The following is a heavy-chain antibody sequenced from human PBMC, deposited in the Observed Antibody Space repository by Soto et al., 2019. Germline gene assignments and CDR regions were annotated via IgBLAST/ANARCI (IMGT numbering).Heavy chain of an antibody. CDR2: ISGSGGST. D-gene: IGHD6-19*01. V-gene: IGHV3-23*01. Sequence: PGGSLRLSCAASGFTLSIYAMSWVRQAPGKGLEWVSAISGSGGSTYYADSVKGRFTISRDNSKNTLYLQMNSLRAEDTAVYYSAKSYSSGWYGYFDYWGQGTLVTVSS. CDR1: GFTLSIYA. J-gene: IGHJ4*02. CDR3: AKSYSSGWYGYFDY.